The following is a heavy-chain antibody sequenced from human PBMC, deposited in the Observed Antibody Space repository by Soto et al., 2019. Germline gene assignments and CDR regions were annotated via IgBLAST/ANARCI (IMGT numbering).Heavy chain of an antibody. CDR3: AKVYTTSWYSFDS. CDR2: INGDGSTT. J-gene: IGHJ4*02. CDR1: GFTFTNYW. Sequence: GGSLRLSCAASGFTFTNYWMNWVRQAPGKGLVWVSRINGDGSTTNYADSVKGRFTISRDNAKNTLYLQMDRLRAEDTAVYYCAKVYTTSWYSFDSWGQGTLVTVSS. V-gene: IGHV3-74*01. D-gene: IGHD6-13*01.